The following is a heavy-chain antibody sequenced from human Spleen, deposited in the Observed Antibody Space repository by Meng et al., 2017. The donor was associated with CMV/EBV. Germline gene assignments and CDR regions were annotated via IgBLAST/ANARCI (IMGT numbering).Heavy chain of an antibody. CDR1: GFTFDDYG. CDR3: ARDKGAYCSSTSCYEGMDV. Sequence: GGSLRLSCAASGFTFDDYGMNWVRQAPGKGLEWVSGINWNGGSTGYGDSVKGRFTISRDNAKKSLYLQMNSLRAEDTAVYHCARDKGAYCSSTSCYEGMDVWGQGTTVTVSS. D-gene: IGHD2-2*01. V-gene: IGHV3-20*01. CDR2: INWNGGST. J-gene: IGHJ6*02.